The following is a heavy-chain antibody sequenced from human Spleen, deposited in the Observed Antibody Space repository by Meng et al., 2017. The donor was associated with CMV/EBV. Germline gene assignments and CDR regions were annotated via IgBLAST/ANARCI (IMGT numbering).Heavy chain of an antibody. CDR3: ARGHYGSANYYDGYFDF. D-gene: IGHD3-10*01. Sequence: GSLRLSCTVSGGSISSSSYYWGWIRQPPGRGLEWIGSIYFPGSTYYNPSLESRLTISVDTSTNQLSLRLNSVTAADTAVYFCARGHYGSANYYDGYFDFWGQETVVTVSS. CDR2: IYFPGST. J-gene: IGHJ4*02. CDR1: GGSISSSSYY. V-gene: IGHV4-39*07.